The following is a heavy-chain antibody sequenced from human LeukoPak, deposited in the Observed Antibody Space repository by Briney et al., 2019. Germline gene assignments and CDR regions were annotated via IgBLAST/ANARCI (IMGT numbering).Heavy chain of an antibody. V-gene: IGHV3-23*01. CDR2: ISGSGGST. J-gene: IGHJ3*02. CDR1: GFTFRMYG. D-gene: IGHD3-22*01. Sequence: GGSLRLSCAASGFTFRMYGMSWVRQAAGKGLKWVSSISGSGGSTYYADSVRGRFTVSRDNAKNSLYLQMNSLRAEDTAVYYCARDQDSSGYYYGGAFDIWGQGTMVTVSS. CDR3: ARDQDSSGYYYGGAFDI.